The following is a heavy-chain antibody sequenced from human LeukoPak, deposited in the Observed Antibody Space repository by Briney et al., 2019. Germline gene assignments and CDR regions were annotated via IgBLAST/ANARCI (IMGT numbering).Heavy chain of an antibody. Sequence: GGSLSLSCAASGFTFSSYEMNWVRQAPGKGLEWVSYISSSGSTIHYADSVKGRFTISRDNAKNSLYLQMNSLRAEDTAVYYCAELGITMIGGVWGKGTTVTISS. D-gene: IGHD3-10*02. J-gene: IGHJ6*04. CDR2: ISSSGSTI. CDR1: GFTFSSYE. CDR3: AELGITMIGGV. V-gene: IGHV3-48*03.